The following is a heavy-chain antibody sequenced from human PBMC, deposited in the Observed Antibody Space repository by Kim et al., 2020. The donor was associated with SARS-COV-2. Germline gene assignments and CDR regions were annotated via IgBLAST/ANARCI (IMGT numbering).Heavy chain of an antibody. Sequence: GGSLRLSCAASGFSFSNAWMSWVRQAPGKGLEWVGRIESKSDGGRTDYAAPVKGRFTISRDDAKNTLYLQMGSLKIEDTAVYYCTTVSRRILQWLVRARPRGQGALVSVSS. CDR3: TTVSRRILQWLVRARP. J-gene: IGHJ4*02. V-gene: IGHV3-15*04. D-gene: IGHD6-19*01. CDR2: IESKSDGGRT. CDR1: GFSFSNAW.